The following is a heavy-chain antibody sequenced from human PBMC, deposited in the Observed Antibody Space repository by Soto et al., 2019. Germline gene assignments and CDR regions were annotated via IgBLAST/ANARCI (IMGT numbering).Heavy chain of an antibody. CDR1: GGSISSGDYY. CDR3: ARSLPRNYGMDV. D-gene: IGHD3-16*02. J-gene: IGHJ6*02. Sequence: SETLSLTCTVSGGSISSGDYYWSWIRQPPGKGLEWIGYIYYSGSTYYNPSLKSRVTISVGTSKNQFSLKLSSVTAADTAVYYCARSLPRNYGMDVWGQGTTVTVSS. V-gene: IGHV4-30-4*01. CDR2: IYYSGST.